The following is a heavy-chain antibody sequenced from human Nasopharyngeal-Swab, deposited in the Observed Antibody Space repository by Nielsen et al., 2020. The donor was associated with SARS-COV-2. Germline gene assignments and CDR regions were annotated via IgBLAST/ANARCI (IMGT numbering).Heavy chain of an antibody. CDR3: ARGSLLLDY. V-gene: IGHV4-34*01. J-gene: IGHJ4*02. CDR2: INHSGST. Sequence: SETLSLTCAVYGGSFSGYYWSWIRQPPGKGLEWIGEINHSGSTNYNPSLKSRVTISVDTSKNQFSLKLSSVTAADTAVYYCARGSLLLDYWGQGTLVTVSS. D-gene: IGHD2-15*01. CDR1: GGSFSGYY.